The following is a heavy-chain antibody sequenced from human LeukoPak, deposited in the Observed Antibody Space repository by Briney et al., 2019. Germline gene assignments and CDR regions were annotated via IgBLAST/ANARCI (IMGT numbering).Heavy chain of an antibody. V-gene: IGHV4-59*12. CDR1: GGSISGFY. J-gene: IGHJ4*02. Sequence: NPSETLSLTCTVSGGSISGFYWSWIRQPPGKGLEWIGYIYYSGSTNYNPSLKSRVTISVDTSKNQFSLKLSSVTAADTAVYYCARGLLEWSQTIDYWGQGTLVTVSS. CDR3: ARGLLEWSQTIDY. CDR2: IYYSGST. D-gene: IGHD3-3*01.